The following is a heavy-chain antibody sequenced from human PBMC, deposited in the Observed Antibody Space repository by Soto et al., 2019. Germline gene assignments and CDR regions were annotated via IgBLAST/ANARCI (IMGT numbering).Heavy chain of an antibody. CDR1: GFTFSSYA. CDR2: ISGSGGST. V-gene: IGHV3-23*01. Sequence: GGSLRLSCAASGFTFSSYAMSWVRQAPGKGLEWVSAISGSGGSTYYADSVKGRFTISRDNSKNTLYLQMNSLRAEDTAVYYCAKDLDEYCSSTSCYGDFDYWGQGTLVTVSS. CDR3: AKDLDEYCSSTSCYGDFDY. J-gene: IGHJ4*02. D-gene: IGHD2-2*01.